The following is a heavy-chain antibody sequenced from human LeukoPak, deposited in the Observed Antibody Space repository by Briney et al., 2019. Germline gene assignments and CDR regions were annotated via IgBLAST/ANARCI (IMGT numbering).Heavy chain of an antibody. J-gene: IGHJ4*02. D-gene: IGHD4-17*01. Sequence: PGGSLRLSCAASGFTFSSYGMHWGRQAPGKGLEWVAAISYDGSNEWHADSVKGRFTISRDNSRNTLYLQMNSLRAEDTAVYYCAKDRGYGDYAADFDYWGQGTLVTVSS. CDR2: ISYDGSNE. CDR3: AKDRGYGDYAADFDY. V-gene: IGHV3-30*04. CDR1: GFTFSSYG.